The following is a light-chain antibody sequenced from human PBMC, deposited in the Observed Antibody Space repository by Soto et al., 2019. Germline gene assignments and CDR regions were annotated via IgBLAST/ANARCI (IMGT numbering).Light chain of an antibody. CDR3: QQYGSSPLT. V-gene: IGKV3-20*01. CDR1: QSVSGSF. CDR2: GAS. Sequence: EIVLTQSPGTLSLSPGERATLSCRASQSVSGSFLAWYQQEPGQAPRLLIYGASSRATGIPDRFSGSGSETDFTLTINRLEPEDFGVYYCQQYGSSPLTFGGGTKVEIK. J-gene: IGKJ4*01.